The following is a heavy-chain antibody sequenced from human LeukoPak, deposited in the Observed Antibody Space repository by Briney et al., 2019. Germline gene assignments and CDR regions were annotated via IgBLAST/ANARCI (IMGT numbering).Heavy chain of an antibody. V-gene: IGHV1-8*01. CDR1: GYTFSTYD. Sequence: ASVKVSCKASGYTFSTYDVIWVRQATGQGLEWMGWMNPNSGNTGYALKFRGRVTMTGDTSISTAYMELSSLISEDTAVYYCARAIRDQLLSDHWGPGTLVTVSS. CDR3: ARAIRDQLLSDH. CDR2: MNPNSGNT. J-gene: IGHJ4*02. D-gene: IGHD2-2*01.